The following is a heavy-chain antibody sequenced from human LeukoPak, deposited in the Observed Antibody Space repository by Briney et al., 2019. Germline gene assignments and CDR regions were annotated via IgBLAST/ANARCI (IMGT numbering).Heavy chain of an antibody. CDR3: ARDLRMDTIYSPFEY. V-gene: IGHV5-51*01. D-gene: IGHD5-24*01. CDR2: IYPVDSDT. CDR1: GDSFTTYW. J-gene: IGHJ4*02. Sequence: GESLKISGMGSGDSFTTYWIGGVRQMPGKGREWMGIIYPVDSDTRYSPSFQGQVTISADTSIRTGYLQWSRLKASDTAMYYCARDLRMDTIYSPFEYWGQGPLVTVSS.